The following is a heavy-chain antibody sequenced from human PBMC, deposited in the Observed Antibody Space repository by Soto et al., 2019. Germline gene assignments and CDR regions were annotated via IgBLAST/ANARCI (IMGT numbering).Heavy chain of an antibody. CDR2: INPKSGGT. Sequence: ASVKVSCKASGYSFTDYHVXWVRQAPGQGLEWLGRINPKSGGTSTAQKFQGWVTMTRDTSINTAYMDLTRLRSDDTAVYYCARGHSTDCSNGVCSFFYNHEMDVWGQGTPITV. CDR3: ARGHSTDCSNGVCSFFYNHEMDV. V-gene: IGHV1-2*04. D-gene: IGHD2-8*01. J-gene: IGHJ6*02. CDR1: GYSFTDYH.